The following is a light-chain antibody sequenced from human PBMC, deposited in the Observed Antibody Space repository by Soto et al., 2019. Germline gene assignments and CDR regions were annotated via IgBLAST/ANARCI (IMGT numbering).Light chain of an antibody. CDR3: CSPWV. CDR1: SSNVGYFNL. V-gene: IGLV2-23*02. Sequence: QSVLTQPASVSGSPGQSITISCTGTSSNVGYFNLVSWYQQHPGKAPKLIIYEVNKRPSGISNRFSGSKSGDTASLTISGLQTDDEADYYCCSPWVFGGGTKLTVL. J-gene: IGLJ3*02. CDR2: EVN.